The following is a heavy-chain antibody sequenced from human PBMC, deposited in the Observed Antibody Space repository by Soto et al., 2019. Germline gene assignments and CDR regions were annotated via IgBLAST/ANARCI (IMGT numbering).Heavy chain of an antibody. CDR3: ARGIATGQLDP. CDR1: GYTFTRYT. V-gene: IGHV1-3*01. CDR2: INPDNGNT. D-gene: IGHD2-15*01. J-gene: IGHJ5*02. Sequence: SVKVSCKASGYTFTRYTMNWVRQAPGQRLEWMGWINPDNGNTKSSQKFQDRVIITRDTSASTAYMDLSSLRSEDTAVYYCARGIATGQLDPWGQGTLVTVSS.